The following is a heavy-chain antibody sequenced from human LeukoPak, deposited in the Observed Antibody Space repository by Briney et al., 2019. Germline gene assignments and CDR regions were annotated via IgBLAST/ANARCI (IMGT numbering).Heavy chain of an antibody. CDR3: ARVLAGATYFDY. D-gene: IGHD1-26*01. CDR2: ISSSGSTM. CDR1: GFTFSRYE. J-gene: IGHJ4*01. V-gene: IGHV3-48*03. Sequence: GGSLRLSCAASGFTFSRYEMNWVRQAPGKWLEWLSYISSSGSTMYYADSVKGRITISRDNAKNSLYLQMNSLRAEDTAVYYCARVLAGATYFDYWGQGTLVTVSS.